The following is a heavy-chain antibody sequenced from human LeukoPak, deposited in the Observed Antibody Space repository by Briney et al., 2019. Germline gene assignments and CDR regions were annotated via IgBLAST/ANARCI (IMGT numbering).Heavy chain of an antibody. V-gene: IGHV3-30*04. CDR2: ISYDGSNE. CDR1: GFTFSSYV. J-gene: IGHJ6*03. D-gene: IGHD3-3*01. Sequence: GRSLRLSCAASGFTFSSYVMHWVRQAPGKGLEWVAIISYDGSNEYYADSVKGRFTISRDNSKNTLYLQMNSLRAADTAVYYCASMALLYYDFWSGYRDMDVWGKGTTVTVSS. CDR3: ASMALLYYDFWSGYRDMDV.